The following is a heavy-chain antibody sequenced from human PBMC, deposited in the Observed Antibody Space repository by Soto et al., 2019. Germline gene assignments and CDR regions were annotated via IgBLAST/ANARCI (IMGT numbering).Heavy chain of an antibody. Sequence: QVQLVESGGGVVQPGRSLRLSCAASGFTFSSYGMHWVRQAPGKGLEWVAVISYDGSNKYYADSVKGRFTISRDNSKNTLYLQMNSLRAEDKAVYYCASGGHSSREYYFDYWGQGTLVTVSS. CDR1: GFTFSSYG. D-gene: IGHD6-13*01. CDR3: ASGGHSSREYYFDY. V-gene: IGHV3-30*03. J-gene: IGHJ4*02. CDR2: ISYDGSNK.